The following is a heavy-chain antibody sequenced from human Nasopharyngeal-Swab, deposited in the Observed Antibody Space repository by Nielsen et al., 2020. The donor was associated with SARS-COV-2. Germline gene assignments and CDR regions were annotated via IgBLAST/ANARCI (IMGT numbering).Heavy chain of an antibody. CDR3: ARIEDCSSTSCYDYFDY. D-gene: IGHD2-2*01. V-gene: IGHV4-34*01. CDR2: INHSGST. Sequence: CISQPTGYGLEWIGEINHSGSTNYNPSLKSRVTISVDTSKNQFSLKLSSVTAADTAVYYCARIEDCSSTSCYDYFDYWGQGTLVTVSS. J-gene: IGHJ4*02.